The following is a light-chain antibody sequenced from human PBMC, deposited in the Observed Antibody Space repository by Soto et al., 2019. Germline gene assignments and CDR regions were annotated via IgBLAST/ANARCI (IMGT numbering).Light chain of an antibody. CDR3: QQADSFPLT. CDR2: GAS. Sequence: DIQMTQSPSSVSASIGDTVTITCRASQVISTLLAWYQQKPGKAPKLLIYGASTLESGVPSRFSGRGSGTDFTLTISSLQPEDFATYFCQQADSFPLTLGGGTKVEIK. V-gene: IGKV1D-12*01. CDR1: QVISTL. J-gene: IGKJ4*01.